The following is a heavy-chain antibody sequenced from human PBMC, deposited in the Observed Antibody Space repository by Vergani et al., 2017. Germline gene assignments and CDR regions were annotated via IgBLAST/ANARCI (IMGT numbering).Heavy chain of an antibody. CDR3: AREERSNTAPFVGD. D-gene: IGHD2/OR15-2a*01. Sequence: EVQPVESGGGLVKPGGSLRLPCVASGFTFSNSAMSWVRQTSGKGLEWVSAISGHGDRTYYADSVKGRFTISRDNSKNTVYLQMNSLKAEDRATYYCAREERSNTAPFVGDWGQGTLVTV. J-gene: IGHJ4*02. V-gene: IGHV3-23*04. CDR2: ISGHGDRT. CDR1: GFTFSNSA.